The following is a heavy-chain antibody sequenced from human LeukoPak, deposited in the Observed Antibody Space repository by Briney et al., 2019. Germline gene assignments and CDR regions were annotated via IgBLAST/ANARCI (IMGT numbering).Heavy chain of an antibody. CDR2: ISYDGSNK. CDR3: ARSNWNAFDY. D-gene: IGHD1-20*01. Sequence: GGSLRLSCAASGFTFSSYAMSWVRQAPGKGLEWVAVISYDGSNKYYADSVKGRFTISRDNSKNTLYLQMNSLRAEDTAVYYCARSNWNAFDYWGQGTLVTVSS. J-gene: IGHJ4*02. CDR1: GFTFSSYA. V-gene: IGHV3-30-3*01.